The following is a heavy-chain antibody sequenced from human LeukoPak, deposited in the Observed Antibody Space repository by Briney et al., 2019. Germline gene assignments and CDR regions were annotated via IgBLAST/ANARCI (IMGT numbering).Heavy chain of an antibody. Sequence: GGSLRLSCAASGFTFSSYEMNWVRQAPGKGLEWVSYISSSGSTIYYADSVKGRFTISRDNAKNSLYLQMNSLRAEDTAVYYCARDRSSSSWSGHNWFDPWGQGTLVTVSS. CDR2: ISSSGSTI. CDR1: GFTFSSYE. CDR3: ARDRSSSSWSGHNWFDP. V-gene: IGHV3-48*03. D-gene: IGHD6-13*01. J-gene: IGHJ5*02.